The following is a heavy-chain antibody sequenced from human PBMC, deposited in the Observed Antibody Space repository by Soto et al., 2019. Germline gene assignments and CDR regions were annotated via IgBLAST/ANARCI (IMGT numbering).Heavy chain of an antibody. CDR3: ARAVGYSYGFGFDP. V-gene: IGHV3-48*03. Sequence: PGGSLRLSCAASGFTFSSYEMNWVRQAPGKGLEWVSYISSSGSTIYYADSVKGRFTISRDNAKNSLYLQMNSLRAEDTAVYYCARAVGYSYGFGFDPWGQGTLVTVSS. CDR2: ISSSGSTI. D-gene: IGHD5-18*01. J-gene: IGHJ5*02. CDR1: GFTFSSYE.